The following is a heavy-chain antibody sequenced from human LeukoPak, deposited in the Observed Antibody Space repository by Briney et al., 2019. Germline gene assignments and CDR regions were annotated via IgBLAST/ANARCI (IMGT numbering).Heavy chain of an antibody. CDR1: GFTFRRYG. J-gene: IGHJ4*02. CDR3: AKAPVTSCRGAFCYPFDY. V-gene: IGHV3-30*02. CDR2: IRYDGNHK. D-gene: IGHD2-15*01. Sequence: PGGSLRLSCEASGFTFRRYGVHWVRQAPGKGLEWVAFIRYDGNHKHYADSVKGRFTISRDNSKNTLYMQMNSLRAEDAAVYYCAKAPVTSCRGAFCYPFDYWGQGTLVTVSS.